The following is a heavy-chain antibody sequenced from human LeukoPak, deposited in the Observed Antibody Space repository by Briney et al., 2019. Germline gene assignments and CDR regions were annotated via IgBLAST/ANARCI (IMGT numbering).Heavy chain of an antibody. J-gene: IGHJ4*02. D-gene: IGHD3-9*01. CDR1: GFGFSSYT. V-gene: IGHV3-21*01. Sequence: GGSLRLSCAASGFGFSSYTMNWVRQAPGKGLEWVSSISSSSSYIYYADSVKGRFTISRDNAKNSLYLQMNSLRAEDTAVYYCAREAFYDILTGWSDYWGQGTLVTVSS. CDR3: AREAFYDILTGWSDY. CDR2: ISSSSSYI.